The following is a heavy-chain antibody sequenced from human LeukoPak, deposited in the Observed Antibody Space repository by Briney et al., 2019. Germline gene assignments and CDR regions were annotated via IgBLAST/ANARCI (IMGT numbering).Heavy chain of an antibody. Sequence: ASVKVSCKAAGYTFTAYFIHWVRQAPGQGLEWMGRINPNSGDTNYAQKFQGRVTMTRDTSTSTAYMELSRLTSDDTAVYYCARPTSYGYYLDSWGQGTLVTVSS. J-gene: IGHJ4*02. V-gene: IGHV1-2*06. CDR1: GYTFTAYF. D-gene: IGHD3-16*01. CDR2: INPNSGDT. CDR3: ARPTSYGYYLDS.